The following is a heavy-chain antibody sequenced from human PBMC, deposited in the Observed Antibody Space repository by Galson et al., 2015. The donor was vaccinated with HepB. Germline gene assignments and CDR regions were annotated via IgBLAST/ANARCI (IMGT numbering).Heavy chain of an antibody. Sequence: SVKVSCKASGYTFTNYGISWVRQAPGQGPEWMGWISAYNGNTNYAQKFQGRATMTTDTSTSTAYMELRSLRSDDTAVYYCARFRPRCSSTSCSSYGEGMNFDYWGQGTLVTVSA. CDR1: GYTFTNYG. CDR2: ISAYNGNT. V-gene: IGHV1-18*04. CDR3: ARFRPRCSSTSCSSYGEGMNFDY. D-gene: IGHD2-2*01. J-gene: IGHJ4*02.